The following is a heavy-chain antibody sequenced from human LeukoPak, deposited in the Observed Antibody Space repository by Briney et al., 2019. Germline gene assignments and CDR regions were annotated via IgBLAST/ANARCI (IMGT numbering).Heavy chain of an antibody. CDR2: INPSGGST. V-gene: IGHV1-46*01. Sequence: ASVKVSCKASGYTFTSYYMHWVRQAPGQGLEWMGIINPSGGSTSSVQKFQGRVTVTRDMSTSTFYMELSSLRCEDTGFYYCARGGGYGVRYVLDFWGQGTLVTVCS. CDR3: ARGGGYGVRYVLDF. J-gene: IGHJ4*02. CDR1: GYTFTSYY. D-gene: IGHD3-16*01.